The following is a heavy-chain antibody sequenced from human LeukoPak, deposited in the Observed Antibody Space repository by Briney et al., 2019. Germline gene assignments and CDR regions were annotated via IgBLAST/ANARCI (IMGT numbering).Heavy chain of an antibody. CDR3: AHKHSAVGAFDY. CDR2: TCWDDDK. D-gene: IGHD6-19*01. V-gene: IGHV2-5*02. CDR1: GFSLTTTGES. Sequence: SGPTLVNPTQTLTLTCTFSGFSLTTTGESVGWVRQPPGKALEWLALTCWDDDKRYSPSLQSRFTITKDTSKNRVVPSMTNMDPVDTATYYCAHKHSAVGAFDYWGQGIQVTVSS. J-gene: IGHJ4*02.